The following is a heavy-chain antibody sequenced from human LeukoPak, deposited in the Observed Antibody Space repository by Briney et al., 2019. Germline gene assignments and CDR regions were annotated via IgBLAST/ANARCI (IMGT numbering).Heavy chain of an antibody. CDR1: GFTFSDFW. D-gene: IGHD3-9*01. J-gene: IGHJ4*02. CDR3: AKVILRYYDILTGYTSFDY. Sequence: GGSLRLSCAGSGFTFSDFWMTWVRQTPGKGLEWVANTKEDGTEKNLVDSVKGRFTISRDNAKNSLYLQMNSLRAEDTAVYYCAKVILRYYDILTGYTSFDYWGQGTLVTVSS. V-gene: IGHV3-7*03. CDR2: TKEDGTEK.